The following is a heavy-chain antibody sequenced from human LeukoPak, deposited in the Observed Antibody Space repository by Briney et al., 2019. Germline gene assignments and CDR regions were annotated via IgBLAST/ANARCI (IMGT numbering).Heavy chain of an antibody. V-gene: IGHV1-18*01. J-gene: IGHJ6*02. CDR1: GYTFTSYG. D-gene: IGHD3-10*01. Sequence: ASVKVSCKASGYTFTSYGISWVRQAPGQGLEWMGWISAYNGNTNYAQKFQVRVTMTTDTSTSTAYMELWSLRSDDTAVYYCARVQYDYYGSGSYYNPEYYYYGMDVWGQGTTVTVSS. CDR3: ARVQYDYYGSGSYYNPEYYYYGMDV. CDR2: ISAYNGNT.